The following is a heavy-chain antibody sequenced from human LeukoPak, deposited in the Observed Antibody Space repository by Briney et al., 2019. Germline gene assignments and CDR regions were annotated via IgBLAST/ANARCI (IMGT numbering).Heavy chain of an antibody. V-gene: IGHV3-66*01. CDR1: GFTVSSNY. CDR3: FVVVNAIPR. CDR2: IYSGGST. Sequence: GGSLRLSCAASGFTVSSNYMSWVRQAPGKGLEWVSVIYSGGSTYYADSVKGRFTISRDNSKNTLYLQMSSLRVEDTAVYYCFVVVNAIPRWGQGTLVTVSS. J-gene: IGHJ4*02. D-gene: IGHD2-21*01.